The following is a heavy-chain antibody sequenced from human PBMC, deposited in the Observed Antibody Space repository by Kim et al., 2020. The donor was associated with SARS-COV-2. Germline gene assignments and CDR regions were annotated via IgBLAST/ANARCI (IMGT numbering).Heavy chain of an antibody. J-gene: IGHJ2*01. D-gene: IGHD3-22*01. CDR2: IIPIFGTA. V-gene: IGHV1-69*06. CDR3: ARVQDSSLFWYFDL. Sequence: SVKVSCKASGGTFSSYAISWVRQAPGQGLEWMGGIIPIFGTANYAQKFQGRVTITADKSTSTAYMELSSLRSEDTAVYYCARVQDSSLFWYFDLWGRGTLVTVSS. CDR1: GGTFSSYA.